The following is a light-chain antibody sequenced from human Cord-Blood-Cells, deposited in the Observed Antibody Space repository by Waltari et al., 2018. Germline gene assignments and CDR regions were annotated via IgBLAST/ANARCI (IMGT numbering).Light chain of an antibody. CDR1: SSDVGSYNL. CDR2: EGS. J-gene: IGLJ2*01. Sequence: QSALTQPASVSGSPGQSITISCTGTSSDVGSYNLVSWYQQHPGKAPKLLIYEGSKRPSSVASRFSGSKAGNTASLTMSGLQAEDEADYYCCSYAGSSTYVVFGGGTKLTVL. CDR3: CSYAGSSTYVV. V-gene: IGLV2-23*01.